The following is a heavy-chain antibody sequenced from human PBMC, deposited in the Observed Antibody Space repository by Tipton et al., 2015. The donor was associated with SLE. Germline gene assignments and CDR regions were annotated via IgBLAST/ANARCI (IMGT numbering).Heavy chain of an antibody. J-gene: IGHJ3*02. V-gene: IGHV4-59*11. CDR3: ARADYGGTGWAFDI. D-gene: IGHD4-23*01. CDR1: GGSISSHY. Sequence: TLSLTCTVSGGSISSHYWSWIRQPPGKGLEWIGYIYYSGSTNYNPSLKSRVTISVDTSKNQFSLKLSSVTAADTAMYYCARADYGGTGWAFDIWGQGTMVTVSS. CDR2: IYYSGST.